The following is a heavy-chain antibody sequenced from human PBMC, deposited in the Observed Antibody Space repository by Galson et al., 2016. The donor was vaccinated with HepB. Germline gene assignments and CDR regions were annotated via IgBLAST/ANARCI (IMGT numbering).Heavy chain of an antibody. V-gene: IGHV4-31*03. D-gene: IGHD3-22*01. CDR1: GASTISGDYY. J-gene: IGHJ4*02. CDR3: ARGTHSSRWYFIDY. CDR2: IYHTGVT. Sequence: TLSLTCSVSGASTISGDYYWNWVRQHPGKGLESIGYIYHTGVTFYNPSLRSRVSMSVDTSKRQFSLKLSSVTAADTAVYYCARGTHSSRWYFIDYWGQGIVVTVSS.